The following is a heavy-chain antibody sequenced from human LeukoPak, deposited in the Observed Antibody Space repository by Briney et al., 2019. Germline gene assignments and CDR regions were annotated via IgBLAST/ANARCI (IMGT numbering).Heavy chain of an antibody. V-gene: IGHV4-34*01. J-gene: IGHJ4*02. Sequence: PSETLSLTCAVSGGSFSGYYWSWMRQPPGKGLDWIWEINDSGSTNYNPSLKSRVTISVDTSKNQFSLMLSSVTAAETAVYYCARAGLAVAGTVDYWGQGTLVTASS. CDR1: GGSFSGYY. CDR2: INDSGST. CDR3: ARAGLAVAGTVDY. D-gene: IGHD6-19*01.